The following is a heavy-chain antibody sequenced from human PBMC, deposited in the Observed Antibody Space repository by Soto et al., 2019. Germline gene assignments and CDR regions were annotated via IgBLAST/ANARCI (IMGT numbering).Heavy chain of an antibody. D-gene: IGHD3-16*02. Sequence: SGTLALSSAVNGASFRCFFWSWMREPPGKGLEWIGEFNHGGSTSYNPSLKSRVAISTDTSKSQVSLPLTSVTAADTAIYYCARSGGSFVGGSYLGAWGQGTQVTVSS. J-gene: IGHJ5*02. V-gene: IGHV4-34*01. CDR1: GASFRCFF. CDR2: FNHGGST. CDR3: ARSGGSFVGGSYLGA.